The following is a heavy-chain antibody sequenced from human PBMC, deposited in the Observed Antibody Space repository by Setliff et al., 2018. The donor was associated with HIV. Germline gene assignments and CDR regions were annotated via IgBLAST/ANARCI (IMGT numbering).Heavy chain of an antibody. D-gene: IGHD2-2*02. Sequence: ASVKVSCKTSGYTFTGYFMHWVQQAPGKGFEWMGRVDPEDGQTIFAKKFQDRVTLTADTSTDTTYMELSSLRADDTAIYYCATDRVLPSAIRGGWLDPWGQGTLVTVSS. V-gene: IGHV1-69-2*01. CDR3: ATDRVLPSAIRGGWLDP. CDR1: GYTFTGYF. J-gene: IGHJ5*02. CDR2: VDPEDGQT.